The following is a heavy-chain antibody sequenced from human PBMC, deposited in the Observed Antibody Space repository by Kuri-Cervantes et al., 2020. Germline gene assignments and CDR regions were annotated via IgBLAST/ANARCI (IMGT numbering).Heavy chain of an antibody. CDR3: ARFAVTGPRWFDP. D-gene: IGHD6-19*01. Sequence: ASVKVSCKVSGYTFTDYYMHWVRQAPGQGPEWMGWINLNSGDTKYAQKFQGRVTMTTDTSTSTTSMELRSLRSDDTAVYYCARFAVTGPRWFDPWGQGTLVTVSS. CDR2: INLNSGDT. CDR1: GYTFTDYY. J-gene: IGHJ5*02. V-gene: IGHV1-2*02.